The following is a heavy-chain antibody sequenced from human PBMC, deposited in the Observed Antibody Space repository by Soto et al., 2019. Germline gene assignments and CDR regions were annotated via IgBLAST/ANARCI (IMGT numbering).Heavy chain of an antibody. V-gene: IGHV3-48*02. D-gene: IGHD3-22*01. J-gene: IGHJ4*02. Sequence: GSLRLSCAASGFTFSSYSMNWVRQAPGKGLDWVSYISSSSSTIYYADSVKGRFTISRDNAKNSLYLQMNSLRDEDRAVYYWARDHGTHYYDSSAQSGYWGQGTLVTVSS. CDR3: ARDHGTHYYDSSAQSGY. CDR1: GFTFSSYS. CDR2: ISSSSSTI.